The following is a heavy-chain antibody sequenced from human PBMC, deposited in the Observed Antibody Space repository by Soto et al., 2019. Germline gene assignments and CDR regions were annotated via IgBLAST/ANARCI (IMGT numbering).Heavy chain of an antibody. CDR1: GFSFSSDS. J-gene: IGHJ5*01. D-gene: IGHD1-7*01. CDR3: ARDPPTGATLDWFDS. CDR2: ISSSGSFM. Sequence: GWSLRLSCAASGFSFSSDSMGWVRQAPGKGLEWVSSISSSGSFMNYADSVKGRFTISRDNAKNSVFLHMTSLKDEDTAVYYCARDPPTGATLDWFDSWGQGTLVTVSS. V-gene: IGHV3-21*01.